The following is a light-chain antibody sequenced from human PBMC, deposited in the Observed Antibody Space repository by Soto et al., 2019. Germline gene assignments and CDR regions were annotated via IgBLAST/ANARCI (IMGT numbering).Light chain of an antibody. CDR3: GSWDSSLSAYV. J-gene: IGLJ1*01. Sequence: QSVMTQPASVSAAPGQRVTISCSGSSSNIGGNSVSWYQQLPGTAPKLLIYDDDKRPSGIPDRFSGSKSGTSATLGITGFQTGDEADYYCGSWDSSLSAYVFGTGTKLTFL. CDR2: DDD. V-gene: IGLV1-51*01. CDR1: SSNIGGNS.